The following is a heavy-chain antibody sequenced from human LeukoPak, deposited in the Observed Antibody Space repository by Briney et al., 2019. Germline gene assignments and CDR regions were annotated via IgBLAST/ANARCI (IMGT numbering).Heavy chain of an antibody. CDR3: AKDQRYFSRHPDAFDI. J-gene: IGHJ3*02. CDR1: GFTFDDYA. Sequence: PGGSLRLSCAASGFTFDDYAMHWVRQAPGKGLEWVSGISWNSGSIGYADSVKGRFTISRDNTKNSLYLQMNSLRAEDTALYYCAKDQRYFSRHPDAFDIWGQGTMVTVSS. CDR2: ISWNSGSI. D-gene: IGHD3-9*01. V-gene: IGHV3-9*01.